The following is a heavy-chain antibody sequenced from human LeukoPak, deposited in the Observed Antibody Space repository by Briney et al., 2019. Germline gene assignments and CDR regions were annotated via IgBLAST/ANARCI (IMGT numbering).Heavy chain of an antibody. CDR2: IGGSGGST. V-gene: IGHV3-23*01. J-gene: IGHJ4*02. D-gene: IGHD5-24*01. CDR3: AKVPRWLHPYFDY. Sequence: GGSLRLSCAASGFTFSSYAMSWVRQAPGKGLGWVSAIGGSGGSTYYADSVKGRFTISRDNSKNTLYLQMNSLRAEDTAVYYCAKVPRWLHPYFDYWGQGTLVTVSS. CDR1: GFTFSSYA.